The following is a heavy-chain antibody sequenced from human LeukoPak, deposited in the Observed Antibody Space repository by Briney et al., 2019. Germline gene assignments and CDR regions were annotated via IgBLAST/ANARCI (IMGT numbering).Heavy chain of an antibody. CDR3: ARDPGYYGPNWFDP. J-gene: IGHJ5*02. V-gene: IGHV1-18*04. Sequence: GASVKVSCKASGYTFTSYYMHWVRQAPGQGLEWMGWISAYNGNTNYAQKLQGRVTMTTDTSTSTAYMELRSLRSDDTAVYYCARDPGYYGPNWFDPWGQGTLVTVSS. D-gene: IGHD3-10*01. CDR2: ISAYNGNT. CDR1: GYTFTSYY.